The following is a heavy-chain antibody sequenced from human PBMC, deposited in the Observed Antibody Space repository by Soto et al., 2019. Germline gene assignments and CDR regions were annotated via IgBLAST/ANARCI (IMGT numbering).Heavy chain of an antibody. CDR1: GYTFTSYG. V-gene: IGHV1-18*01. J-gene: IGHJ4*02. D-gene: IGHD3-9*01. CDR3: ARVVDILTGYYQTNDY. Sequence: QVQLVQSGAEVKKPGASVKVSCKASGYTFTSYGISWVRQAPGQGLEWMGWISAYNGNTNYAQKLQGRVTMTTDTXTXIAYMELRSLRSDDTAVYYCARVVDILTGYYQTNDYWGQGTLVTVSS. CDR2: ISAYNGNT.